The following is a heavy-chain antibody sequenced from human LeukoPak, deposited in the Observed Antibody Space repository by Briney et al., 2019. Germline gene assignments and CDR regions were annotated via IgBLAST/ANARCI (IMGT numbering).Heavy chain of an antibody. V-gene: IGHV4-59*01. CDR2: IYDSGSSSPT. D-gene: IGHD5-18*01. J-gene: IGHJ4*02. Sequence: SETLSLTCTVTGGSTTRYYWSWIRQSPGKGLEWIGYIYDSGSSSPTNYNPTFKSRVAISVDTPKTQFSLKLSSVTAADTAVYSCARDSTALAGDAFDYWGQGSLVTVSS. CDR3: ARDSTALAGDAFDY. CDR1: GGSTTRYY.